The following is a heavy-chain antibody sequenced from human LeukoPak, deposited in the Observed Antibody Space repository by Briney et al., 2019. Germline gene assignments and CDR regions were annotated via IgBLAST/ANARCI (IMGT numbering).Heavy chain of an antibody. CDR3: ARDLKSYDFWSAYGMDV. D-gene: IGHD3-3*01. CDR2: ISSSSSTI. V-gene: IGHV3-48*02. J-gene: IGHJ6*02. Sequence: GGSPRLSCAASGFTFSSYSMNWVRQAPGKGLEWVSYISSSSSTIYYADSVKGRFTISRDNAKNSLYLQMNSLRDEDTAVYYCARDLKSYDFWSAYGMDVWGQGTTVTVSS. CDR1: GFTFSSYS.